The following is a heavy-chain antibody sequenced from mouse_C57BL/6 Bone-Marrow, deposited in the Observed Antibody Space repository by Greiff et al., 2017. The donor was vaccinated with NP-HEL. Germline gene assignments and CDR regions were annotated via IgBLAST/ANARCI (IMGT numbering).Heavy chain of an antibody. CDR2: INPSSGYT. CDR3: SRSLPYGSSHY. D-gene: IGHD1-1*01. CDR1: GYTFTSYT. V-gene: IGHV1-4*01. J-gene: IGHJ2*01. Sequence: VKLMESGAELARPGASVKMSCKASGYTFTSYTMHWVKQRPGQGLEWIGYINPSSGYTKYNQKFKDKATLTADKSSSTAYMQLSSLTSEDSAVYYCSRSLPYGSSHYWGQGTTLTVSS.